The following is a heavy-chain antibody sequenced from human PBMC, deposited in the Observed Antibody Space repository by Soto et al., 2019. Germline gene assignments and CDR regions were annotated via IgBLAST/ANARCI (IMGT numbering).Heavy chain of an antibody. CDR1: GFTFSSYA. J-gene: IGHJ3*02. CDR2: ISYDGSNK. Sequence: QVQLVESGGGVVQPGRSLRLSCAASGFTFSSYAMHWVRQAPGKGLEWVAVISYDGSNKYYADSVKSRFTISRDNSKNTLYLQMNSLRAEDTAVYYCARDAPFGELGSAFDIWGQGTMVTVSS. D-gene: IGHD3-10*01. V-gene: IGHV3-30-3*01. CDR3: ARDAPFGELGSAFDI.